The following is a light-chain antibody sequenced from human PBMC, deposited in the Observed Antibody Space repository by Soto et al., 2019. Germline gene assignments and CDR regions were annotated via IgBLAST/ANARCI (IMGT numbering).Light chain of an antibody. J-gene: IGKJ1*01. V-gene: IGKV3-20*01. CDR3: HQFGYSPRT. CDR1: QTVNSDY. CDR2: ATS. Sequence: VMTQSPATLSVSPGAGATLYCRASQTVNSDYLAWFQQRPGQAPRLLIFATSRRATDIPDRFSGSGSGTEFTLAIRRLEPEDFAVYYCHQFGYSPRTFGQGTKVDIK.